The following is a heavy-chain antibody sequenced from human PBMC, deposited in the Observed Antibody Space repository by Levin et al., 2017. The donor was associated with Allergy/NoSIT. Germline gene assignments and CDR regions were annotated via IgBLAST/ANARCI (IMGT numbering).Heavy chain of an antibody. V-gene: IGHV4-34*01. J-gene: IGHJ3*02. Sequence: ESLKISCAVYGGSFSGYYWSWIRQPPGKGLEWIGEINHSGSTNYNPSLKSRVTISVDTSKNQFSLKLSSVTAADTAVYYCARKISSGWYLGNAFDIWGQGTMVTVSS. CDR3: ARKISSGWYLGNAFDI. CDR2: INHSGST. CDR1: GGSFSGYY. D-gene: IGHD6-19*01.